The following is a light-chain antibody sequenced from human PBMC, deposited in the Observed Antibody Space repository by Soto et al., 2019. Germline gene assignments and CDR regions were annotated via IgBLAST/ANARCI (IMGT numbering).Light chain of an antibody. Sequence: EIVLTQSPATLSLSPGERATLSCRASQRISSYLAWYQQKPGQAPRLFIYGASSRATGIPDRFSGSGSGTDFTLTISRLEPEDFAVYYCQQYGSSPWTFGQGTKVDIK. V-gene: IGKV3-20*01. J-gene: IGKJ1*01. CDR2: GAS. CDR1: QRISSY. CDR3: QQYGSSPWT.